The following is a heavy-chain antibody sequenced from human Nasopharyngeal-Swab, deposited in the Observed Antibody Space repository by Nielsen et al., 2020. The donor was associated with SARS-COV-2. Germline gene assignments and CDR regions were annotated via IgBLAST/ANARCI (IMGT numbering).Heavy chain of an antibody. Sequence: GESLKISCAASGFTFSSYAMSWVRQAPGKGLEWVSAISGSGVSTYYADSVKGRFTISRDNSKSTLYLQMNSLRAEDAAVYYCAKGYTPDYWGQGTLVTVSS. V-gene: IGHV3-23*01. D-gene: IGHD1-1*01. CDR3: AKGYTPDY. J-gene: IGHJ4*02. CDR1: GFTFSSYA. CDR2: ISGSGVST.